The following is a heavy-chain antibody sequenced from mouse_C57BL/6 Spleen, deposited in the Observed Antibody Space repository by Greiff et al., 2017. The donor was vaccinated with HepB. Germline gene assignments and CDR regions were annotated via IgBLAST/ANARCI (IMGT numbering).Heavy chain of an antibody. CDR2: IYPRSGNT. V-gene: IGHV1-81*01. D-gene: IGHD1-1*01. CDR1: GYTFTSYG. Sequence: VKLMESGAELARPGASVKLSCKASGYTFTSYGISWVKQRTGQGLEWIGEIYPRSGNTYYNEKFKGKATLTADKSSSTAYMELRSLTSEDSAVYFCARVYYYGSRGYFDYWGQGTTLTVSS. J-gene: IGHJ2*01. CDR3: ARVYYYGSRGYFDY.